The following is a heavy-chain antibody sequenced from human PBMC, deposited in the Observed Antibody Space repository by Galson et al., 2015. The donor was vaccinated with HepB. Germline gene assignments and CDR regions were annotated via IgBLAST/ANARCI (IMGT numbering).Heavy chain of an antibody. CDR1: GFTFSSYA. V-gene: IGHV3-23*01. CDR3: AKGDYGGNSLEHFQH. CDR2: ISGSGGST. Sequence: SLRLSCAASGFTFSSYAMSWVRQAPGKGLEWVSTISGSGGSTFYADSVKGRFTISRDNSKNTLYLQMNSLRAEDTAVYYCAKGDYGGNSLEHFQHWGQGTLVTVSS. J-gene: IGHJ1*01. D-gene: IGHD4-23*01.